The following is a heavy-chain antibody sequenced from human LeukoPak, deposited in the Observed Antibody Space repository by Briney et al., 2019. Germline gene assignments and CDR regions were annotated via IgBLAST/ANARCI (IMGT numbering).Heavy chain of an antibody. CDR1: GFTLTSYA. J-gene: IGHJ4*02. CDR3: AKATLPTCGGARCYYFDN. CDR2: FSGSVDTT. D-gene: IGHD2-15*01. V-gene: IGHV3-23*01. Sequence: GGSLRLSCAASGFTLTSYAMSWVRQTPGKGLEWVSTFSGSVDTTYYADSVKGRFTISRDNSKNTLDLQMNSLGAEDTAVYYCAKATLPTCGGARCYYFDNWGQGTLVTVSS.